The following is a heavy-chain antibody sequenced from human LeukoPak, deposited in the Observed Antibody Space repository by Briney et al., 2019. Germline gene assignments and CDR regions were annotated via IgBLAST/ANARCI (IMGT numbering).Heavy chain of an antibody. CDR3: ARAYVTYYHDSSGSHFDH. D-gene: IGHD3-22*01. Sequence: ASVKVSCKASGYSFTDYYIHWVRQAPGQGLEWMGIINPRGGRRNYARKFQGRVSMASDTSTSTIYMELSSLRSEDTAVFYCARAYVTYYHDSSGSHFDHWGQGTLVTVSS. J-gene: IGHJ4*02. CDR2: INPRGGRR. V-gene: IGHV1-46*01. CDR1: GYSFTDYY.